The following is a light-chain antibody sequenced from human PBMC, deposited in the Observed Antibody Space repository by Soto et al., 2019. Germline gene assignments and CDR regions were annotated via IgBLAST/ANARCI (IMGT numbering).Light chain of an antibody. V-gene: IGKV3-15*01. J-gene: IGKJ4*01. Sequence: EIVMTQSPATLSVSPGERATLSCRASQSVNSNLAWYQQESGQPPRLLIYGASTRATGIPARFSGSGSGTEFTLTISSLQSEDCAIYYCQQYHTWPITFGGGTKVDIK. CDR3: QQYHTWPIT. CDR2: GAS. CDR1: QSVNSN.